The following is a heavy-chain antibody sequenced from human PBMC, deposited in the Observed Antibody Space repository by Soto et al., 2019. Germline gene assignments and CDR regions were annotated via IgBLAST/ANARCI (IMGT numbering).Heavy chain of an antibody. CDR3: ARTGSGSYYNSALYYFDY. D-gene: IGHD3-10*01. V-gene: IGHV4-59*01. CDR1: GGSISSYY. CDR2: IYYSGST. Sequence: SSETLSLTCTVSGGSISSYYWSWIRQPPGKGLEWIGYIYYSGSTNYNPSLKSRVTISVDTSKNQFSLKLSSVTAADTAVFYCARTGSGSYYNSALYYFDYWGKGTPVTVSS. J-gene: IGHJ4*02.